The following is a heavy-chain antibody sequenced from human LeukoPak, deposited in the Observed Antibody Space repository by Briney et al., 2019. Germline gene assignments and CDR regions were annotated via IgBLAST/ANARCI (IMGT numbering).Heavy chain of an antibody. Sequence: ASVKVSCKASGYTFTSYYMHWVRQAPGQGLEWMGIINPSGGSTSYAQKFQGRVTMTRDTSTSTVYMELSSLRSEDTAVYYCARAKRIPAAISLDAFDIWGQGTMVTVSS. CDR1: GYTFTSYY. CDR3: ARAKRIPAAISLDAFDI. D-gene: IGHD2-2*02. CDR2: INPSGGST. J-gene: IGHJ3*02. V-gene: IGHV1-46*01.